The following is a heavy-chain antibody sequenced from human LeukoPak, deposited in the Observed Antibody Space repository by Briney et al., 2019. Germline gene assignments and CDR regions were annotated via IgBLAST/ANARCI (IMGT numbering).Heavy chain of an antibody. CDR1: GASISSHF. D-gene: IGHD2-21*01. CDR2: VSTSGSA. CDR3: ARGDIVVGGGRNWFDP. Sequence: SETLSLTCTVSGASISSHFCSWIRQPAGKGLEWIGRVSTSGSANYSPSLKSRITMSVDTSKNQFSLNLSSVTAADTAVYYCARGDIVVGGGRNWFDPWGQGVMVTVSS. J-gene: IGHJ5*02. V-gene: IGHV4-4*07.